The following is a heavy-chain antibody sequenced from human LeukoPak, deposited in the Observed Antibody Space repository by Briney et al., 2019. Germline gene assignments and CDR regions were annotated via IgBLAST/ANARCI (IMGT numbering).Heavy chain of an antibody. D-gene: IGHD6-19*01. V-gene: IGHV4-39*01. Sequence: SETLSLTCTVSGGSISSSSYYWGWIRQPPGKGLEWIGSIYYSGSTYYNPSLKSRVTISVDTSKNQFSLKLSSVTAADTAVYYCARGWYSSGWFQHWGQGTLVTVSS. CDR2: IYYSGST. J-gene: IGHJ1*01. CDR3: ARGWYSSGWFQH. CDR1: GGSISSSSYY.